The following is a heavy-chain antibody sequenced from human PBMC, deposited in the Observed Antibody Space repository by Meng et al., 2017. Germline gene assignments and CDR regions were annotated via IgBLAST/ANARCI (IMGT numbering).Heavy chain of an antibody. CDR2: ISAYNGNT. Sequence: ASVKVSCKASGYILTSYGISWVRQAPGQGLEWMGWISAYNGNTNYAQKLQGGVTMTTDTSTSPAYMELRSLGSNDTAVNYCVGDRGRGDPWGQGTLVTVSS. CDR1: GYILTSYG. J-gene: IGHJ5*02. CDR3: VGDRGRGDP. V-gene: IGHV1-18*01.